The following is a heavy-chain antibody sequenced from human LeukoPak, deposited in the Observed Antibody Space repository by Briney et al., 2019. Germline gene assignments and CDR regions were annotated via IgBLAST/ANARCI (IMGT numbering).Heavy chain of an antibody. V-gene: IGHV4-59*08. CDR1: GVSISSYY. CDR3: ARRGVGEIDY. Sequence: PSETLSLTCTVSGVSISSYYWSWIRQPPGKGLEWIGYIYYSGSTNYNPSLKSRVTISVDTSKNQFSLKLSSVTAAGTAVYYCARRGVGEIDYWGQGTLVTVSS. J-gene: IGHJ4*02. CDR2: IYYSGST. D-gene: IGHD1-26*01.